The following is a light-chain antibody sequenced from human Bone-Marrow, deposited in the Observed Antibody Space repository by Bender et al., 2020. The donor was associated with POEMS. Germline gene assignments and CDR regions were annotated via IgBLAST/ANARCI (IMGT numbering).Light chain of an antibody. J-gene: IGLJ2*01. V-gene: IGLV4-69*01. Sequence: QLVLTQSPSASASLGASVKLTCTLNSGLSSSAIAWHQQQPEKGPRYLMKVNSDGSHRKGDGIPDRFSGSSSGAERYLTISSLQSEDETDYYCQTWGPGIRVFGGGTELTVL. CDR1: SGLSSSA. CDR2: VNSDGSH. CDR3: QTWGPGIRV.